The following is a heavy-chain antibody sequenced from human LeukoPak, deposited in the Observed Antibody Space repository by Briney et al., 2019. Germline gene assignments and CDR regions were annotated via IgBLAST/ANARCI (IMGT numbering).Heavy chain of an antibody. J-gene: IGHJ4*02. V-gene: IGHV3-21*01. CDR2: ISSSSSYI. CDR3: ARDRWPSKDYYFDY. D-gene: IGHD2-15*01. CDR1: GFTFSSYS. Sequence: GGSLRLSCAASGFTFSSYSMNWVRQAPGKGLEWVSSISSSSSYIYYADSVKGRFTISRDNAKNSLYLQMNSLRAEDTAVYYCARDRWPSKDYYFDYWGQGTLVTVSS.